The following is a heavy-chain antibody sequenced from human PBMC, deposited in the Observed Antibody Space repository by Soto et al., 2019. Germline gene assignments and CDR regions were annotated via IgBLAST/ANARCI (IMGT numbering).Heavy chain of an antibody. CDR3: GTLEGLATKPYVFAY. Sequence: SLMLSLTCGVEWGNSIGLCCSCIRQPRVKGLEWIGEINHSGSTNYNPSLESRVTISVDKSKNQFSLKLMSLSAADTAFYYCGTLEGLATKPYVFAYLGQGAPVPVSS. V-gene: IGHV4-34*08. D-gene: IGHD1-1*01. CDR1: WGNSIGLC. CDR2: INHSGST. J-gene: IGHJ4*02.